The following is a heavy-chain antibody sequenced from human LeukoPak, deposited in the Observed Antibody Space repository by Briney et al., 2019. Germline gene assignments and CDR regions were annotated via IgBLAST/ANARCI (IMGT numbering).Heavy chain of an antibody. CDR1: GGSISSGGYY. CDR2: IYYSGST. V-gene: IGHV4-31*03. J-gene: IGHJ5*02. CDR3: ARVSSSWYSGGYYWFDP. D-gene: IGHD6-13*01. Sequence: SETLSLTCTVSGGSISSGGYYWSWIRQHPGEGLEWIGYIYYSGSTYYNPSLKSRVTISVDTSKNQFSLKLSSVTAADTAVYYCARVSSSWYSGGYYWFDPWGQGTLVTVSS.